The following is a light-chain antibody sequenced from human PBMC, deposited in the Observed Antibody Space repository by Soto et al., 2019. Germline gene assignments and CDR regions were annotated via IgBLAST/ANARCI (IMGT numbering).Light chain of an antibody. V-gene: IGKV1-39*01. CDR2: AAS. CDR3: QQSYSTLPFS. Sequence: DIQMTQAPSSLSASLGDRVTITCRARASISRHLSWYQQKPGKAPNLLIYAASTLQNGVPSRFSGSGSGTDFSLTISSLQPEDFAAYYCQQSYSTLPFSFGQGTRLDIK. J-gene: IGKJ5*01. CDR1: ASISRH.